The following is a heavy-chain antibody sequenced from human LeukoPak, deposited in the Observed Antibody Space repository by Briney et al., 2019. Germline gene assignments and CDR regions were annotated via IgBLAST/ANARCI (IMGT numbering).Heavy chain of an antibody. D-gene: IGHD3-10*01. V-gene: IGHV3-21*01. J-gene: IGHJ4*02. CDR2: ISTASDYI. CDR3: AKGMATYGSGSLFDY. CDR1: GFTFSSYA. Sequence: GGSLRLSCAASGFTFSSYAMHWVRQAPGKGLEWVSSISTASDYIYYADSLKGRFTISRDNSKNTLYLQMNSLRAEDTAVYYCAKGMATYGSGSLFDYWGQGILVTVSS.